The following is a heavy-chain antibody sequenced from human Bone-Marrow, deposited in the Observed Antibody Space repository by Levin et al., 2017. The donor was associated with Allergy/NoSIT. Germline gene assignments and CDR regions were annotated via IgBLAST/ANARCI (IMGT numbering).Heavy chain of an antibody. J-gene: IGHJ4*02. Sequence: GGSLRLSCAASGFTFSNAWMTWVRQAPGKGLEWVGRIFSKTNGGATDYAAPVKCRFTISRDDSKGTLYLQMNSPKAEDTAVYYCTSTVLTPRSDYWGQGTLVTVSS. CDR1: GFTFSNAW. D-gene: IGHD4-23*01. V-gene: IGHV3-15*01. CDR3: TSTVLTPRSDY. CDR2: IFSKTNGGAT.